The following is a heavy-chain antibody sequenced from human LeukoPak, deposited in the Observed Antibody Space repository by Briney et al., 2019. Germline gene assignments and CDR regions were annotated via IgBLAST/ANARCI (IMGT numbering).Heavy chain of an antibody. J-gene: IGHJ2*01. Sequence: PSETLSLTCTVSGGSISSYYWSWIRQPPGKGLEWIGYIYYSGSTNYNPSLKSRVTISVDTSKNQFSLKLSSVTAADTAVYYCARDQSYGGNSDVHYWYFDLWGRGTLVTVSS. CDR3: ARDQSYGGNSDVHYWYFDL. D-gene: IGHD4-23*01. CDR2: IYYSGST. V-gene: IGHV4-59*01. CDR1: GGSISSYY.